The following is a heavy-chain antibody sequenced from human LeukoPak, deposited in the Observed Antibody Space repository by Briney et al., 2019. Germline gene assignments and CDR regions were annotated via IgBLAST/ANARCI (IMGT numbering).Heavy chain of an antibody. CDR3: ARDVREVTTFDY. V-gene: IGHV4-30-4*01. CDR2: IYYSGST. J-gene: IGHJ4*02. CDR1: GGSISSGVYY. Sequence: PSQTLSLTCTVSGGSISSGVYYWSWIRQPPGKGLEWIGYIYYSGSTYYNPSLKSRVTISVDTSKNQFSLKLSSVTAADTAVYYCARDVREVTTFDYWGQGTLVTVSS. D-gene: IGHD4-17*01.